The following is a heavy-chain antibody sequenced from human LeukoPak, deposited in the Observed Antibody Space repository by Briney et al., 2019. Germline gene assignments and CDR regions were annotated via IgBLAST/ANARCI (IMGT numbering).Heavy chain of an antibody. CDR1: GFTVSSYA. CDR3: AKFLPTHIVVANYYFDY. D-gene: IGHD2-21*01. CDR2: ISGSGGST. Sequence: GGSLRLSCAASGFTVSSYAMSWVRQAPGKGLEWVSAISGSGGSTYYADSVKGRFTISRDNSKNTLYLQMNSLRAEDTAVYYCAKFLPTHIVVANYYFDYWGQGTLVTVSS. V-gene: IGHV3-23*01. J-gene: IGHJ4*02.